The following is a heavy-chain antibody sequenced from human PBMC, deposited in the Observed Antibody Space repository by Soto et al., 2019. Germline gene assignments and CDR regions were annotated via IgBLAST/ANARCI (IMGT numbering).Heavy chain of an antibody. V-gene: IGHV5-10-1*03. D-gene: IGHD5-12*01. J-gene: IGHJ6*02. Sequence: EVQLVQSGAEVKKPGESLRISCKGSGYSFTSYWISWVRQMPGKGLEWMGRIDPSDSYTNYSPSFQGHVTISADKSISTAYRQWSSLKASDTALYYCASRYSGYDYYYYGMDVWCQGTTVTVSS. CDR1: GYSFTSYW. CDR2: IDPSDSYT. CDR3: ASRYSGYDYYYYGMDV.